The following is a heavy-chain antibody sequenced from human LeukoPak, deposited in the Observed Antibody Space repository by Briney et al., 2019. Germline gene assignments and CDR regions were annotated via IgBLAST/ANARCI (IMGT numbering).Heavy chain of an antibody. Sequence: GASVKVSCKASGYTFTGYYMHWVRQAPGQGLEWMGWINPNSGGTNYAQKFQGWVTMTRDTSISTAYMELSRLRSDDTAVYYCARGGELLSGSYFLWTGGIVDYWGQGTLVTVSS. D-gene: IGHD1-26*01. CDR3: ARGGELLSGSYFLWTGGIVDY. CDR1: GYTFTGYY. J-gene: IGHJ4*02. V-gene: IGHV1-2*04. CDR2: INPNSGGT.